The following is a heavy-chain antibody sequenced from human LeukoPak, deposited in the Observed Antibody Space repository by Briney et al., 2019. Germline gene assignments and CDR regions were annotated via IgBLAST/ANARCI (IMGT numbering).Heavy chain of an antibody. CDR1: GFTFSSYA. CDR3: ARGAAGLDY. CDR2: INYYGTTT. V-gene: IGHV3-74*03. Sequence: PGGSLRLSCAASGFTFSSYAMGWVRQAPGKGLVWVSRINYYGTTTMYADSVKGRFTISRDNAKNTLYLQMNSLRAEDTAVYYCARGAAGLDYWGQGTLVTVSS. J-gene: IGHJ4*02. D-gene: IGHD2-15*01.